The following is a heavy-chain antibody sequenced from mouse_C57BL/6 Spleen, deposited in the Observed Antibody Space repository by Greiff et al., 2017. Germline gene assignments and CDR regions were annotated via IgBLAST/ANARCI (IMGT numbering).Heavy chain of an antibody. V-gene: IGHV3-1*01. CDR1: GYSITSGYD. D-gene: IGHD4-1*01. J-gene: IGHJ1*03. CDR3: ARDPGTRYFDV. CDR2: ISYSGST. Sequence: EVQLVESGPGMVKPSQSLSLTCTVTGYSITSGYDWHWIRPFPGNKLEWMGYISYSGSTNYNPSLKSRISITHDTSKNHFFLKLNSVTTEDTATYYCARDPGTRYFDVWGTGTTVTVSS.